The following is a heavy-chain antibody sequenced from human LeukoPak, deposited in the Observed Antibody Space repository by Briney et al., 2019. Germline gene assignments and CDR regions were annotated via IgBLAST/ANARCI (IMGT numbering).Heavy chain of an antibody. J-gene: IGHJ4*02. CDR3: ARDSSSGWYHGD. CDR1: GFTFSSYG. D-gene: IGHD6-19*01. CDR2: IWYGGSHK. V-gene: IGHV3-33*08. Sequence: GGSLRLSCAASGFTFSSYGMHWVRQAPGRGLEWVAVIWYGGSHKYYVDSVKGRFTISRDNSKNTLYLQMNSLRAEDTAVYYCARDSSSGWYHGDWGQGTLVTVSS.